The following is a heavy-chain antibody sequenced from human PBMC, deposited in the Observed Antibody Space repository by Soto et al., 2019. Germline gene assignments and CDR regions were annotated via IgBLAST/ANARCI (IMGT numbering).Heavy chain of an antibody. CDR2: IIPIFGTA. CDR3: ASGYSYGSKYYYYGMDV. D-gene: IGHD5-18*01. Sequence: QVQLVQSGAEVKKPGSSVKVSCKASGGTFSSYAISWVRQAPGQGLEWMGGIIPIFGTANYAQKFQGRVTITADESTSTAYMELSSMRSEDTAVYYCASGYSYGSKYYYYGMDVWGLGTTVTVSS. J-gene: IGHJ6*02. V-gene: IGHV1-69*01. CDR1: GGTFSSYA.